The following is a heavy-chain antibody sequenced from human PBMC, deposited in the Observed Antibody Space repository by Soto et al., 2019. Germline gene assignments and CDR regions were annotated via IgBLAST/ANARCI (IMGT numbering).Heavy chain of an antibody. D-gene: IGHD3-22*01. V-gene: IGHV4-30-4*01. CDR1: GGSISSGDYY. CDR3: ARGLYDSSGYYYSYYFDY. J-gene: IGHJ4*02. Sequence: QVQLQESGPGLVKPSQTLSLTCTVSGGSISSGDYYWSWIRQPPGKGLEWIGYIYYGGSTYYNPSLKSRVTISVDTSKNQFSLKLSSVTAADTAVYYCARGLYDSSGYYYSYYFDYWGQGTLVTVSS. CDR2: IYYGGST.